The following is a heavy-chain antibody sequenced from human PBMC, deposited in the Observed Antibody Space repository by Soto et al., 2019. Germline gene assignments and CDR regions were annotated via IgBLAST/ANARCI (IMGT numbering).Heavy chain of an antibody. J-gene: IGHJ4*02. V-gene: IGHV3-23*01. CDR3: AKDPAVAGTFDY. CDR2: ISGSGGST. Sequence: PGRSLRLSCAASGFTFSSYAMSWVRQAPGKGLEWVSAISGSGGSTYYADSVKGRFTISRDNSKNTLYLQMNSLRAEDTAVYYCAKDPAVAGTFDYWGQGTLVTVSS. CDR1: GFTFSSYA. D-gene: IGHD6-19*01.